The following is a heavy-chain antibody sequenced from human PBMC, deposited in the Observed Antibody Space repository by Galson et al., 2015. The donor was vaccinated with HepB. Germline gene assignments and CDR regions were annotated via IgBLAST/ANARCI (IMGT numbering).Heavy chain of an antibody. D-gene: IGHD3-22*01. CDR1: GFRFNNYA. J-gene: IGHJ4*02. CDR3: GKNPYYASNGYYSFDY. CDR2: MSGSGGST. Sequence: SLRLSCAASGFRFNNYAMSWVRRAPGKGLEWVSGMSGSGGSTYYVDSVKGRFTISRDNSKNTLWLQMNSLRVEDTAVYYCGKNPYYASNGYYSFDYWGRGTLVTVSS. V-gene: IGHV3-23*01.